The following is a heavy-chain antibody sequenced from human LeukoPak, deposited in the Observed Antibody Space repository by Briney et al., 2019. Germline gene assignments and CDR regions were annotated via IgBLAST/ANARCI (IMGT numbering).Heavy chain of an antibody. CDR2: INEVGSDT. D-gene: IGHD6-6*01. J-gene: IGHJ4*02. Sequence: PGGSLRLSCAVSGWSFSSYRMSWVRQVPGKGLEWVSSINEVGSDTRYADSVRGRFTISRDNAKNSLYLQMNSLTVEDTATYYCAGEPRQLAYWGQGTLVTVSS. CDR1: GWSFSSYR. CDR3: AGEPRQLAY. V-gene: IGHV3-7*03.